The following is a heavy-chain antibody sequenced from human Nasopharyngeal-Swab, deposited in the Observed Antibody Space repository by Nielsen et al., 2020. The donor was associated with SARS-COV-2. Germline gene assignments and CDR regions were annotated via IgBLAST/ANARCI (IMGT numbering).Heavy chain of an antibody. CDR2: ISSSRSYI. Sequence: GSLRLSCADSGFTFNNYNFNWVRRAPGKGLEWVSSISSSRSYIYYADSVKGRFTISRDNAKNSLYLQMNSLRAEDTAVYYCARDGLDYDFWSAYFMDVWGQGTTVTVSS. CDR1: GFTFNNYN. CDR3: ARDGLDYDFWSAYFMDV. J-gene: IGHJ6*02. V-gene: IGHV3-21*01. D-gene: IGHD3-3*01.